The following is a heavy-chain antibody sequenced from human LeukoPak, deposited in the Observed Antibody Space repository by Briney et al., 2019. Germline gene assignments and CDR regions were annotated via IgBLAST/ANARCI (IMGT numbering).Heavy chain of an antibody. CDR1: GFTFSSYG. J-gene: IGHJ6*02. V-gene: IGHV3-33*01. D-gene: IGHD1-7*01. CDR2: IWYDGSIQ. Sequence: PGGSLRLSCAASGFTFSSYGMHWVRQAPGKGLEWVATIWYDGSIQYYAESVRGRFTIPREGSKNTLYLQMNSLRAEDTAVFYCARNDPGNFGMDVWGQGTTVTVSS. CDR3: ARNDPGNFGMDV.